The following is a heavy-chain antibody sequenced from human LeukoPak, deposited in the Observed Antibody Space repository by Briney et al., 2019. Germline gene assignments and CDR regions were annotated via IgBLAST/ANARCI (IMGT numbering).Heavy chain of an antibody. CDR3: ARDSLSGYDSENWFDP. D-gene: IGHD5-12*01. CDR1: GFTFDDYA. CDR2: ISFDGSNK. V-gene: IGHV3-30-3*01. Sequence: GGSLRLSCAASGFTFDDYAMHWVRQAPGKGLEWVAVISFDGSNKYYADSVKGRFTISRDNSKNTLFLQMNSLRAEDTAVYYCARDSLSGYDSENWFDPWGQGTLVTVSS. J-gene: IGHJ5*02.